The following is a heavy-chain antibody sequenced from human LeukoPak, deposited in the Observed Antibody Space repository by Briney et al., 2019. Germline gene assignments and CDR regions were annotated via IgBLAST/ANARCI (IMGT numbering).Heavy chain of an antibody. CDR3: ARAVAGTLHYHYYGMDV. J-gene: IGHJ6*02. CDR1: GDSFSSNSAA. D-gene: IGHD6-19*01. V-gene: IGHV6-1*01. CDR2: TYYRSKWYN. Sequence: SQTLSLTCAISGDSFSSNSAAWHWLRQSPSRGLEWLGRTYYRSKWYNDYAVSVKGRITINPDTSKNQFSLQLNSVTPEDTAVYYCARAVAGTLHYHYYGMDVWGQGTTVIVSS.